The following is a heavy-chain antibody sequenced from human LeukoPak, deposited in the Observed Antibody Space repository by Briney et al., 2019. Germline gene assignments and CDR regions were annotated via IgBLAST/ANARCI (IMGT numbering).Heavy chain of an antibody. Sequence: PSQTLSLTCTVSGGSISSGGYYWGWIRQPPGKGLEWIGEINHSGSTNYNPSLKSRVTISVDTSKNQFSLKLSSVTAADTAVYYCARPFRYCSSTSCRRDAFDIWGQGTMVTVSS. CDR2: INHSGST. CDR1: GGSISSGGYY. V-gene: IGHV4-39*07. CDR3: ARPFRYCSSTSCRRDAFDI. J-gene: IGHJ3*02. D-gene: IGHD2-2*01.